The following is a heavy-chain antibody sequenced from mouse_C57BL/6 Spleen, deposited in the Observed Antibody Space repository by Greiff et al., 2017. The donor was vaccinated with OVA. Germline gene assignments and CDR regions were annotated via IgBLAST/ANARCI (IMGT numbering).Heavy chain of an antibody. J-gene: IGHJ1*03. CDR2: ISYDGSN. CDR1: GYSITSGYY. D-gene: IGHD2-2*01. Sequence: EVQLKQSGPGLVKPSQSLSLTCSVTGYSITSGYYWNWIRQFPGNKLEWMGYISYDGSNNYNPSLKNRISITRDTSKNQFFLKLNAVTTEDTATYYCARDTVTAHFDVWGTGTAVTVSS. CDR3: ARDTVTAHFDV. V-gene: IGHV3-6*01.